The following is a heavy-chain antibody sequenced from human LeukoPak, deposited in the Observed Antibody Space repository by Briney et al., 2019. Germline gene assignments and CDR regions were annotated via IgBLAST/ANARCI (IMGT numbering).Heavy chain of an antibody. Sequence: GGSLRFSCAASGLTFSTYAMSWVRQAPGRGLEWVSGISGSGGRTSYSDSVKGRFTISRDNSRNTLYLQMNSLRAEDTAVYYCASLGIAVAANYWGQGTLVTVSS. CDR3: ASLGIAVAANY. CDR1: GLTFSTYA. V-gene: IGHV3-23*01. D-gene: IGHD6-19*01. CDR2: ISGSGGRT. J-gene: IGHJ4*02.